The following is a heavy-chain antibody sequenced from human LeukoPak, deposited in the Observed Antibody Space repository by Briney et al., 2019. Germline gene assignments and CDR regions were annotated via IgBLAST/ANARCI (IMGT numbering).Heavy chain of an antibody. CDR2: ISAYNGNT. V-gene: IGHV1-18*01. CDR3: ARVTMVRGVIQPPGYYGMDV. CDR1: GYTFTSYD. J-gene: IGHJ6*02. D-gene: IGHD3-10*01. Sequence: ASVKVSCKASGYTFTSYDINWVRQAPGQGLEWMGWISAYNGNTNYTQKLQSRVTMTTDTSTSTAYMELRSLRSDDTAVYYCARVTMVRGVIQPPGYYGMDVWGQGTTVTVSS.